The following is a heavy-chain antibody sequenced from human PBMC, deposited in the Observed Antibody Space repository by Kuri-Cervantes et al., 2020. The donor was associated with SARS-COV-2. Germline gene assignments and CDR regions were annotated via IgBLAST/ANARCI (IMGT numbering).Heavy chain of an antibody. Sequence: SETLSLTCTVSGSSVSSGSYYWSWIRQPPGKGLEWIGYIYYNGSTNYNPSLKSRVTISVDTSKNQFSLKLSSVTAADTAMYYCARHDYGEPLTYYYGMDVWGQGTTVTVSS. CDR1: GSSVSSGSYY. D-gene: IGHD4-17*01. V-gene: IGHV4-61*01. J-gene: IGHJ6*02. CDR2: IYYNGST. CDR3: ARHDYGEPLTYYYGMDV.